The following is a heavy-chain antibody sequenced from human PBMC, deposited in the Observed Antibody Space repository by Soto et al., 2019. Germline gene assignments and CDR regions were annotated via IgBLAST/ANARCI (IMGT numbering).Heavy chain of an antibody. CDR1: GCTFSSYA. D-gene: IGHD5-12*01. V-gene: IGHV1-69*01. Sequence: QVQLVQSGAEVKKPGSSVTVSCKASGCTFSSYAISWVRQAPGQGLEWMGGIIAIFVTANYAQKCQGRVTITADEYTSTAYMELSSLRSEDTAVYYCAIDQGPASRGYSGHGLLDYCGQGTLVTVSS. CDR2: IIAIFVTA. J-gene: IGHJ4*02. CDR3: AIDQGPASRGYSGHGLLDY.